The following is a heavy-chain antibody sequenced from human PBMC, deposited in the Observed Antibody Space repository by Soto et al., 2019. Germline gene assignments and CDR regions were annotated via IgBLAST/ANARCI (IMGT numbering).Heavy chain of an antibody. J-gene: IGHJ6*02. Sequence: PEKLSHTCTVSRGPIRRRSSYWGWIGQPPEKGLEWIGSIYYSGSAYYNPSLKSRVTISVDTSKNQFSLKLSSVTAADTAVYYCARQELEGYYYGMDVWGQGTTVTVS. CDR2: IYYSGSA. V-gene: IGHV4-39*01. D-gene: IGHD1-1*01. CDR1: RGPIRRRSSY. CDR3: ARQELEGYYYGMDV.